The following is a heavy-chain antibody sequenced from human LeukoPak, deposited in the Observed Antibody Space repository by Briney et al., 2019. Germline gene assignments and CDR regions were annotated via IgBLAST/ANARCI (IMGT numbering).Heavy chain of an antibody. V-gene: IGHV3-9*01. CDR2: ISWNSGSI. J-gene: IGHJ4*02. CDR1: GFTFDDYA. CDR3: AKDIEGAAAGTLNY. D-gene: IGHD6-13*01. Sequence: PGRSLRLSCAASGFTFDDYAMHWVRQAPGKDLEWVSGISWNSGSIGYADSVKGRFTISRDNAKNSLYLQMNSLRAEDTALYYCAKDIEGAAAGTLNYWGQGTLVTVSS.